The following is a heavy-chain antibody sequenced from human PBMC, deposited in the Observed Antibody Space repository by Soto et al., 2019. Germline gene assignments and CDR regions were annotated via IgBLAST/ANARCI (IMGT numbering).Heavy chain of an antibody. CDR1: GFTVSSNY. CDR3: VRDGSYDSSGYLGIYYYYGMDV. J-gene: IGHJ6*02. D-gene: IGHD3-22*01. V-gene: IGHV3-53*04. CDR2: IYSGGST. Sequence: GGSLRLSCAASGFTVSSNYMSWVRQAPGKGLEWVSVIYSGGSTYYADSVKGRFTISRHNSKNTLYLQMNSLRAEDTAVYYCVRDGSYDSSGYLGIYYYYGMDVWGQGTTVTVSS.